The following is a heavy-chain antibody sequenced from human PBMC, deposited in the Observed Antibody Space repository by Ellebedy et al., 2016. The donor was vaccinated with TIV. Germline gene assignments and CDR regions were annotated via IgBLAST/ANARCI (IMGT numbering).Heavy chain of an antibody. Sequence: AASVKVSCKASGYTFATYDVTWVRQATGQGLEWRGWMSPDTGKTGCAQQFQGRVTMTRNTSISTAYLELNSLTSEDTAVYYCTRGGTKGENNWFDPWGQGTLVIVSS. CDR3: TRGGTKGENNWFDP. J-gene: IGHJ5*02. V-gene: IGHV1-8*02. D-gene: IGHD3-10*01. CDR2: MSPDTGKT. CDR1: GYTFATYD.